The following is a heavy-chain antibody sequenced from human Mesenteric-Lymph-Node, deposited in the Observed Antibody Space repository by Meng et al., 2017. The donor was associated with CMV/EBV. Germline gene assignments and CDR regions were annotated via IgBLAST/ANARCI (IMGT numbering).Heavy chain of an antibody. V-gene: IGHV4-4*02. CDR1: ISSHMW. J-gene: IGHJ5*02. Sequence: ISSHMWWSWVRQYPGKGLEWIGQIYGRGDTKYNPSMQSRVTISLDTSSNQFSLRLSSVTAADTAVYYCAKDQSQYYRDGWSNWFDPWGQGILVTVSS. D-gene: IGHD6-19*01. CDR2: IYGRGDT. CDR3: AKDQSQYYRDGWSNWFDP.